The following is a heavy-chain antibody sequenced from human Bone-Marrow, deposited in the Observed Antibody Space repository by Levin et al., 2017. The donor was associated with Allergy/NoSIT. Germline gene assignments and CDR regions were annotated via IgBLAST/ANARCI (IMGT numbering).Heavy chain of an antibody. D-gene: IGHD3-16*01. CDR2: INEHGNTI. CDR3: SRDTFGGEDQ. V-gene: IGHV3-74*01. J-gene: IGHJ4*01. CDR1: GFSVSNYW. Sequence: GESLKISCAASGFSVSNYWMHWVRQRPGEGLVWVSRINEHGNTINYADSVRGRFTISRDKAKNTLFLQMNSLRVEDTAVYYCSRDTFGGEDQWGQGTLVTVSS.